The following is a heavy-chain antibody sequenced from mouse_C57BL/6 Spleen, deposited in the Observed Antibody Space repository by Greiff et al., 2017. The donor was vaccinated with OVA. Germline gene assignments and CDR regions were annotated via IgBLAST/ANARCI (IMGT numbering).Heavy chain of an antibody. CDR3: ARGSSGLYYYAMDY. V-gene: IGHV5-17*01. D-gene: IGHD3-2*02. CDR1: GFTFSDYG. J-gene: IGHJ4*01. CDR2: ISRGSSTI. Sequence: EVMLVESGGGLVKPGGSLKLSCAASGFTFSDYGMHWVRQAPEKGLEWVAYISRGSSTIYYADTVKGRFTIPRDNAKNTLFLQMTSLRSEDTAVYYCARGSSGLYYYAMDYWGQGTSVTVSS.